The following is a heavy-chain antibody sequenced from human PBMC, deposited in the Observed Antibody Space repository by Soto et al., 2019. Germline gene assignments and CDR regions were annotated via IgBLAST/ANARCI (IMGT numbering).Heavy chain of an antibody. CDR2: IYYSGST. V-gene: IGHV4-39*01. D-gene: IGHD5-18*01. CDR1: GGSISRSSYY. CDR3: ACIFSGGYGYGFYYYGMDV. J-gene: IGHJ6*02. Sequence: SEALSLTCTVSGGSISRSSYYWGWIRQPPGKGLEWIGSIYYSGSTYYNPSLKSRVTISVDTSKNQFSLKLSSVTAADTAVYYCACIFSGGYGYGFYYYGMDVWGQGTTVT.